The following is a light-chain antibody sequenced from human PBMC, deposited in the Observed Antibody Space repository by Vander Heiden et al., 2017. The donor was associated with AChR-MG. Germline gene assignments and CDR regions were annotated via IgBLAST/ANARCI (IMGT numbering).Light chain of an antibody. CDR1: SSDVGGYNH. CDR3: SSYTSSSTLV. J-gene: IGLJ2*01. CDR2: DVS. Sequence: QSDLTQPASASGSPGQSLTISCTGTSSDVGGYNHVSCYQQHPGKAPKLMIYDVSNRPSGVSNRFSGSKSGNTASLTISGLQAEDEADYYCSSYTSSSTLVFGGGTKLTVL. V-gene: IGLV2-14*03.